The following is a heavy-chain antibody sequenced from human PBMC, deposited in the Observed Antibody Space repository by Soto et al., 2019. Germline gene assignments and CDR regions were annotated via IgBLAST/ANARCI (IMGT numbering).Heavy chain of an antibody. V-gene: IGHV3-30*18. CDR1: GFTFSSYG. CDR2: ISYDGSNK. J-gene: IGHJ4*02. D-gene: IGHD6-13*01. CDR3: AKSQMIAAAGAPNDY. Sequence: GGSLRLSCAASGFTFSSYGMHWVRQAPGKGLEWVAVISYDGSNKYYADSVKGRFTISIDNSKNTLYLQMNSLRAEDTAVYYCAKSQMIAAAGAPNDYWGQGTLVTVSS.